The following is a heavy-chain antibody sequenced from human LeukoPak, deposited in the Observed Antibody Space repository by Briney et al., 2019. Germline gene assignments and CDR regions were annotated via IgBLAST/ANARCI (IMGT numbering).Heavy chain of an antibody. CDR3: ARLIGDRTIYDY. V-gene: IGHV3-7*01. CDR1: GFTFRTYW. J-gene: IGHJ4*02. D-gene: IGHD6-6*01. CDR2: INQGGSET. Sequence: PGGSLRLSCAASGFTFRTYWMSWVRQAPGKGLEWVASINQGGSETYYVESVKGRFTISRDNAMNSFFLQINSLRAEDTAVYYCARLIGDRTIYDYWGQGTLVTVSS.